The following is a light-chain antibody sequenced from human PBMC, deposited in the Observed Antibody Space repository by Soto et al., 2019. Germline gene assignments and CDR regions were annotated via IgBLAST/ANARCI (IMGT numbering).Light chain of an antibody. V-gene: IGKV3-11*01. J-gene: IGKJ4*01. CDR2: DAS. CDR1: QSVSRY. Sequence: EIVLTQSPATLSLSPGERATLSCRASQSVSRYLAWYQQKPGQAPRLLIYDASNRATGIPARFIGSGSGTDFTLTISSLEPEDFAVYYCQQRSNWPRALTFGGGTKVDIK. CDR3: QQRSNWPRALT.